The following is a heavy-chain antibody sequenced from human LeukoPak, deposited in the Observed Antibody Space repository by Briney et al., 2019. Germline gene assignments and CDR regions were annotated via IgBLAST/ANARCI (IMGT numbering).Heavy chain of an antibody. CDR3: AKDQSSGWPSAFDI. Sequence: GGSLRLSCAASGFTFSSYAMNWVRQAPGKGLEWVSCISGSGSSTYYADSVKGRFTISRDNSKNTLYLQMNSLKAEDTALYYCAKDQSSGWPSAFDIWGQGTMVTVSS. CDR1: GFTFSSYA. CDR2: ISGSGSST. J-gene: IGHJ3*02. D-gene: IGHD6-19*01. V-gene: IGHV3-23*01.